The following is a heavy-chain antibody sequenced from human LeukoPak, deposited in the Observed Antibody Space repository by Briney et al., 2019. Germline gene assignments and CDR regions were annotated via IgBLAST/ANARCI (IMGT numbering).Heavy chain of an antibody. V-gene: IGHV1-69*13. Sequence: ASVKVSCKASGYTFTGYYMHWVRQAPGQGLEWMGGIIPIFGTANYAQKFQGRVTITADESTSTAYMELSSLRSEDTAVYYCATEARDYDILTGYRSDYPFDYWGQGTLVTVSS. CDR1: GYTFTGYY. J-gene: IGHJ4*02. CDR3: ATEARDYDILTGYRSDYPFDY. CDR2: IIPIFGTA. D-gene: IGHD3-9*01.